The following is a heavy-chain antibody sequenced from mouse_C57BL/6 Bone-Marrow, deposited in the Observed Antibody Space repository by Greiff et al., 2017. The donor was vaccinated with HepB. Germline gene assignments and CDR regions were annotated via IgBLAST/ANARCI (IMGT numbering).Heavy chain of an antibody. J-gene: IGHJ4*01. CDR3: ARYYYGPPSVDY. V-gene: IGHV5-4*03. CDR2: IRVGGSYT. Sequence: EVKLMESGAGLVKPGASLKLSCEASGFTFSSYAMSWVRQTPEKRWEWVATIRVGGSYTYYPDNVKGRFTMSRDNAKNTLYLQMSHLKSEDTAIYYCARYYYGPPSVDYWGQGTSVTVSS. D-gene: IGHD1-1*01. CDR1: GFTFSSYA.